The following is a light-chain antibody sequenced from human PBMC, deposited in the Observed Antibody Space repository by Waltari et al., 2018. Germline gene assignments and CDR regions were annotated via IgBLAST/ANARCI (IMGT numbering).Light chain of an antibody. CDR1: QSVGKY. CDR2: HAS. CDR3: QKYDSLPAT. Sequence: EIVLTQSPGTLSLSPGERATLSCRASQSVGKYLAWYQQKPGQAPRLLLYHASNRATGIPDRFSGSGSGTDFSLTISRLDPEDFAIYFCQKYDSLPATFGQGTKVEIK. J-gene: IGKJ1*01. V-gene: IGKV3-20*01.